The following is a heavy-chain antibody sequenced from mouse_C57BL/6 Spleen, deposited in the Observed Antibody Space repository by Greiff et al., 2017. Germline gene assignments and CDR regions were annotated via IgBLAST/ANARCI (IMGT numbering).Heavy chain of an antibody. J-gene: IGHJ2*01. D-gene: IGHD2-3*01. CDR3: ARSDDYLDY. Sequence: VQLKQSGPELVKPGASVKIPCKASGYTFTDYNMDWVKQSHGKSLEWIGDINPNNGGTIYNQKFKGKATLTVDKSSSTAYMELRSLTSEDTAVYYCARSDDYLDYWGQGTTLTVSS. V-gene: IGHV1-18*01. CDR2: INPNNGGT. CDR1: GYTFTDYN.